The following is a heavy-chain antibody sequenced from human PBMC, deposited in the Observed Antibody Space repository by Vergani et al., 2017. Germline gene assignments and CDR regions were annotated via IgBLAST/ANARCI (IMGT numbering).Heavy chain of an antibody. J-gene: IGHJ6*02. CDR2: VYTSGMT. CDR3: ARQVAVAGKWWGPYYYYGMDV. CDR1: GGSINTGAYY. D-gene: IGHD6-19*01. V-gene: IGHV4-61*02. Sequence: QVQLQESGPRLVRPSQTLSLTCTVSGGSINTGAYYWSWIRQPAGKGLEWIGRVYTSGMTNYNPSLKSRVTMSEDTSKNQFSLNLTSVTAADTAVYFCARQVAVAGKWWGPYYYYGMDVWGQGTTVTVSS.